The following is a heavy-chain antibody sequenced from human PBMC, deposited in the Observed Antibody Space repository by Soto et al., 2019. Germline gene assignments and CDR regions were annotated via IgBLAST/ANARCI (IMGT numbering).Heavy chain of an antibody. CDR2: VYPRDSDT. Sequence: GESQTISCKASGYIFIDYWIGWVRQMPGKGLEWMGIVYPRDSDTRYSPSFQGQVTISADRSTGTAFLQWRSLKASDTALYYCARPPLPGYSIHFNSWGQGTLVTVSS. J-gene: IGHJ4*02. V-gene: IGHV5-51*01. CDR3: ARPPLPGYSIHFNS. CDR1: GYIFIDYW. D-gene: IGHD2-15*01.